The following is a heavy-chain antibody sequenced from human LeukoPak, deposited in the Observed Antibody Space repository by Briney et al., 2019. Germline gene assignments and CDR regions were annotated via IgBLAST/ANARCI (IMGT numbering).Heavy chain of an antibody. CDR1: GGSISSGDYY. Sequence: PSQTLSLTCTVSGGSISSGDYYWSWIRQPPGKGLEWIGYIYYSGSTYYNPSLKSRVTISVDTSKNPFSLKLSSVTAADTAVYYCAREVDDSSGYRYFDYWGQGTLVTVSS. V-gene: IGHV4-30-4*01. J-gene: IGHJ4*02. D-gene: IGHD3-22*01. CDR3: AREVDDSSGYRYFDY. CDR2: IYYSGST.